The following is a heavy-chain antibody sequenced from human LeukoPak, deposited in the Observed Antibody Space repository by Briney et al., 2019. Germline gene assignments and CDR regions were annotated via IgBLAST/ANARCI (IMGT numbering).Heavy chain of an antibody. CDR1: GFTFSSYA. J-gene: IGHJ4*02. V-gene: IGHV3-23*01. CDR3: AKEHFLRYSYGYDY. D-gene: IGHD5-18*01. CDR2: ISGSGGST. Sequence: PGGSLRLSCAASGFTFSSYAMSWVRQAPGKGLEWVSAISGSGGSTYYADSVKGRFTISRDNSKNTLYLQMNSLRAEGTAVYYCAKEHFLRYSYGYDYWGQGTLVTVSS.